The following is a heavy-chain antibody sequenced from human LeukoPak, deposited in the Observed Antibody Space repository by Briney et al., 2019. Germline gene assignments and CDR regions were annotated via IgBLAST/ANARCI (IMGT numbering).Heavy chain of an antibody. J-gene: IGHJ6*03. Sequence: PGGSLRLSCAASGFTFSSYSMNWVRQAPGKGLEWVSSISSSSSYIYYADSLKGRFTISRDNAKNSLFLQMNSLRAEDTAVYYCVRELVGQLGGYNYYYMDVWGKGTTVTVSS. V-gene: IGHV3-21*01. CDR3: VRELVGQLGGYNYYYMDV. CDR2: ISSSSSYI. CDR1: GFTFSSYS. D-gene: IGHD6-6*01.